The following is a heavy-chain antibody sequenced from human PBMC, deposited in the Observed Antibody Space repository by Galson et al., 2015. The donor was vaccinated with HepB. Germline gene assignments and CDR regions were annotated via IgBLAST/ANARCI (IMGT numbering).Heavy chain of an antibody. Sequence: SVKLSCKASGGTFSSYAISWVRQAPGQGLEWMGRIIPILGIANYAQKFQGRVTITADKSTSTAYMELSSLRSEDTAVYYCARYVIMGATAPYYYYYGMDVWGQGTTVTVSS. D-gene: IGHD1-26*01. J-gene: IGHJ6*02. CDR1: GGTFSSYA. CDR2: IIPILGIA. V-gene: IGHV1-69*04. CDR3: ARYVIMGATAPYYYYYGMDV.